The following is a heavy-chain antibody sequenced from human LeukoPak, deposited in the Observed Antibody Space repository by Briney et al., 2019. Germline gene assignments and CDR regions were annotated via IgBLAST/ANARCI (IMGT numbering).Heavy chain of an antibody. CDR1: GFTFSSYA. V-gene: IGHV3-30*02. Sequence: GGSLRLSCAVSGFTFSSYAMHWVRQAPGKGLEWVAFIRYDGSNKYYADSVKGRFTISRDNSKNTLYLQMNSLRAEDTAVYYCARGDFWSGYTIDYWGQGTLVTVSS. CDR3: ARGDFWSGYTIDY. D-gene: IGHD3-3*01. J-gene: IGHJ4*02. CDR2: IRYDGSNK.